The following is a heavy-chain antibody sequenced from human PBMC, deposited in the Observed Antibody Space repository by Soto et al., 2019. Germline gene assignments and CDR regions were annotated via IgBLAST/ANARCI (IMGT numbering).Heavy chain of an antibody. D-gene: IGHD3-16*02. CDR3: ARDIGRPQLGGNYYYITDV. Sequence: QVQLVQSGAEVKEPGSSVKVSCQASGGTFSSYALSWVRQAPGQGLEWMGGIIPLFRTPDYAQKFQGRVTISGDESTSTAYMELSSLRSEDTAIYFCARDIGRPQLGGNYYYITDVWGQGTTITVSS. CDR2: IIPLFRTP. V-gene: IGHV1-69*12. J-gene: IGHJ6*02. CDR1: GGTFSSYA.